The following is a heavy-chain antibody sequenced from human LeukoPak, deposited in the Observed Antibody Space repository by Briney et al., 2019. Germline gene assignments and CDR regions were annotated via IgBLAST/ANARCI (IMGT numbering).Heavy chain of an antibody. Sequence: PGGSLRLSCAASGFTFSSYWMSWVRQAPGKGLEWVAFIRYDGSNKYYADSVKGRFTISRDNSKNTLYLQMNSLRAEDTAVYYCAKALTGIAAVAAYWGQGTLVTVSS. CDR2: IRYDGSNK. J-gene: IGHJ4*02. V-gene: IGHV3-30*02. CDR3: AKALTGIAAVAAY. CDR1: GFTFSSYW. D-gene: IGHD6-13*01.